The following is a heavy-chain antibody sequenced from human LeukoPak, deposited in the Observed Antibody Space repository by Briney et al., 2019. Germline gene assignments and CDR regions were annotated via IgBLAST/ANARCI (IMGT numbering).Heavy chain of an antibody. J-gene: IGHJ4*02. CDR2: IYYSGSS. CDR1: GGSMSTYY. CDR3: ARGRSYTPV. D-gene: IGHD2-2*02. V-gene: IGHV4-59*01. Sequence: PSETLSLTCTVSGGSMSTYYWSWIRQPPGKGLEWIGHIYYSGSSNYNPSLKSRVTISLDTSMNQFSLRLSSVTAADTAVYYCARGRSYTPVWGQGTLVTVSS.